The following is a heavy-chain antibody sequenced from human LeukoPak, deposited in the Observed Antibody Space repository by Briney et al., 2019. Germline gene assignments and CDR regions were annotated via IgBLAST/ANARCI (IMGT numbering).Heavy chain of an antibody. D-gene: IGHD5-18*01. CDR2: IYHSGST. J-gene: IGHJ3*02. V-gene: IGHV4-30-2*01. Sequence: PSETLSLTCTVSGGSISSGGFYWSWIRQPPGKGLEWIGYIYHSGSTYYNPSLKSRVTISVDRSKNQFSLKLSSVTAADTAVYYCARDRGIQNDAFDIWGQGTMVTVSS. CDR1: GGSISSGGFY. CDR3: ARDRGIQNDAFDI.